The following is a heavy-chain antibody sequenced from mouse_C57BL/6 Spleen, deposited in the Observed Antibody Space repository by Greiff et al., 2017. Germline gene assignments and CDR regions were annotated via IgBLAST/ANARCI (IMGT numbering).Heavy chain of an antibody. CDR2: ISDGGSYT. Sequence: EVMLVESGGGLVKPGGSLKLSCAASGFTFSSYAMSWVRQTPEKRLAWVATISDGGSYTYYPDNVKGRFTISRDNAKNNLYLQMSHLKSEDTAMYYCAREYYGSSYGYWGQGTTLTVSS. CDR3: AREYYGSSYGY. CDR1: GFTFSSYA. D-gene: IGHD1-1*01. V-gene: IGHV5-4*01. J-gene: IGHJ2*01.